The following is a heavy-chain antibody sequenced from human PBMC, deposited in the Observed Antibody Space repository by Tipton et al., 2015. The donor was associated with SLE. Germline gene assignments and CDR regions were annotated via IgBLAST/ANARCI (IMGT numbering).Heavy chain of an antibody. CDR1: GGSVSSGSYY. J-gene: IGHJ5*02. D-gene: IGHD6-13*01. Sequence: TLSLTCTVSGGSVSSGSYYWSWIRQPPGKGLEWIGYIYYSRSTYYNPSLKSRVTISVDTSKNQFSLKLSSVTAADTAVYYCARDRIAAAGPDWFDPWGQGTLVTVSS. V-gene: IGHV4-61*01. CDR2: IYYSRST. CDR3: ARDRIAAAGPDWFDP.